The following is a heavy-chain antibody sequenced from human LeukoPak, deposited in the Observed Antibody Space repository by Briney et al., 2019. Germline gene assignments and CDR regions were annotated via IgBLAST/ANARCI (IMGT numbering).Heavy chain of an antibody. D-gene: IGHD2-2*01. CDR3: ARNIVVVPAAIYYYGMDV. J-gene: IGHJ6*02. CDR2: IIPIFGTA. CDR1: GGTFSSYA. Sequence: SVKVSCTASGGTFSSYAISRVRQAPGQGLEWMGGIIPIFGTANYAQKFQGRVTITADESTSTAYMELSSLRSEDTAVYYCARNIVVVPAAIYYYGMDVWGQGTTVTVSS. V-gene: IGHV1-69*01.